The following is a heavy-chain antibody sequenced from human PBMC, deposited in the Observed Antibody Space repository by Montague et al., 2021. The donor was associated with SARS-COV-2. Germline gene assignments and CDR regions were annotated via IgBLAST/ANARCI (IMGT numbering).Heavy chain of an antibody. V-gene: IGHV4-4*07. CDR2: FYTTGST. D-gene: IGHD6-19*01. J-gene: IGHJ2*01. Sequence: SETLSLTCTVSGGSISSYYWSWIRQPAGKGLEWIGRFYTTGSTNYNPSLKGRVTMSVDTSKNQFSLKLSSVTAADTAVYYCARSTFYSSGWWDNWYFDLWGRGTLVTVSS. CDR3: ARSTFYSSGWWDNWYFDL. CDR1: GGSISSYY.